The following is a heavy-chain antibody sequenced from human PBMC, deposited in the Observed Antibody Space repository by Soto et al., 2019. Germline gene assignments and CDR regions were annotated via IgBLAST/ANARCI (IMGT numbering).Heavy chain of an antibody. D-gene: IGHD5-18*01. Sequence: QVQLQESGPGLVKPSETLSLTCNVSGGSISSNYWSWIRQPPGKGLEWIGYIYYSGSTNYNPSLKSRVTISVDTSKNQFSLKLSSVTAADTAVYYCASRGDTAMFNWYFDLWGRGTLVTVSS. CDR2: IYYSGST. J-gene: IGHJ2*01. CDR3: ASRGDTAMFNWYFDL. V-gene: IGHV4-59*08. CDR1: GGSISSNY.